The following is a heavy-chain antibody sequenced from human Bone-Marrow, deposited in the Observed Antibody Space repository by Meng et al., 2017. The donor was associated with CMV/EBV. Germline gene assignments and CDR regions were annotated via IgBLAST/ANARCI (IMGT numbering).Heavy chain of an antibody. D-gene: IGHD6-13*01. CDR3: ARDLRAAAFAY. J-gene: IGHJ4*02. CDR2: IYSGGST. V-gene: IGHV3-66*02. Sequence: GESLKISCAASGFTVSSNYMSWVRQAPGKGLEWVSVIYSGGSTYYADSVKGRFTISRDNSKNTLYLQMNSLRAGDTAVYYCARDLRAAAFAYWGQGPRVTGYS. CDR1: GFTVSSNY.